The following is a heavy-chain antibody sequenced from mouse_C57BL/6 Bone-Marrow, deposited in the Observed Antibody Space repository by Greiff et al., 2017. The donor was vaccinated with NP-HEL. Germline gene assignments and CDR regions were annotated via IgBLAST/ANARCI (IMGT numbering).Heavy chain of an antibody. V-gene: IGHV1-69*01. Sequence: VQLQQSGAELVMPGASVKLSCKASGYTFTSYWMHWVKQRPGQGLEWIGEIDPSDSYTNYNQKFKGKSTLTVDKSSSTAYMQLSSLTSEDSAVYYCARGAYYGNYVGNYYAMDYWGQGTSVTVSS. D-gene: IGHD2-10*01. CDR1: GYTFTSYW. J-gene: IGHJ4*01. CDR3: ARGAYYGNYVGNYYAMDY. CDR2: IDPSDSYT.